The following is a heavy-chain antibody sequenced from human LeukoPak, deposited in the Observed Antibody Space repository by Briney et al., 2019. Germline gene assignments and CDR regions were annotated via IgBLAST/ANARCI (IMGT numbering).Heavy chain of an antibody. V-gene: IGHV3-15*01. CDR2: IKSKTDGGTT. J-gene: IGHJ4*02. Sequence: GGSLRLSCAASGFTFSNAWLIWVRQAPGKGLEWVGRIKSKTDGGTTDYAAPVKGRFTISRDDSKNALYLQMNSLKTEDTAVYYCTTEYYYDSSGYYYKGYWGQGTLVTVSS. D-gene: IGHD3-22*01. CDR3: TTEYYYDSSGYYYKGY. CDR1: GFTFSNAW.